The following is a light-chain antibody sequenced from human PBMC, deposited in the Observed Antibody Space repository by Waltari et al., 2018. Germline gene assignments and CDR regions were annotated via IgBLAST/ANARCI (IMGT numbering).Light chain of an antibody. CDR3: SSRELSGHVV. CDR2: GKN. Sequence: SSDLTQDPAVSVALGQTVRITCQGDILRTYYGNWCRQKPGQPPELVIYGKNNPPLRIPYRCSASSSGTTASLIITGAQAEDEADYYCSSRELSGHVVFGGGTRLTVL. V-gene: IGLV3-19*01. J-gene: IGLJ2*01. CDR1: ILRTYY.